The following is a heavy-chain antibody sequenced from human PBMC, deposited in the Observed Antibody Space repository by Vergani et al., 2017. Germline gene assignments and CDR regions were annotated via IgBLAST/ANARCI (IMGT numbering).Heavy chain of an antibody. V-gene: IGHV1-2*02. D-gene: IGHD1-14*01. Sequence: QVQLVQSGAEVKKPGASVKVSCKASGYTFTDSFMHWVRQAPGQGLEWMGWINPNSGGTNYAQKFQGRVTMTRDTSISTAYMELSNLRSDDTAVYYCARVGTISNRDYFDYWGQGTLVTVSS. CDR2: INPNSGGT. J-gene: IGHJ4*02. CDR1: GYTFTDSF. CDR3: ARVGTISNRDYFDY.